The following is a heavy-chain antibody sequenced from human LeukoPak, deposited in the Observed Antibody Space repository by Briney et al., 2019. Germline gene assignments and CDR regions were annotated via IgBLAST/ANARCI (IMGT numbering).Heavy chain of an antibody. V-gene: IGHV4-59*08. CDR1: GGSISSSY. CDR2: IYLSGST. D-gene: IGHD1-26*01. Sequence: SEPLSSTGTVLGGSISSSYWSWFRKPPGKGLGWNGSIYLSGSTNYNPSLTSRVTISVATCKKPFSLKLRSVTAPGTAGYYCARHDDRGSYPAYWGQGTLVTVSS. J-gene: IGHJ4*02. CDR3: ARHDDRGSYPAY.